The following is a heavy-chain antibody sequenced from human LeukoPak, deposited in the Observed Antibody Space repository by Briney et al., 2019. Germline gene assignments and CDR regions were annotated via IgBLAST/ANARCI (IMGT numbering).Heavy chain of an antibody. D-gene: IGHD3-22*01. V-gene: IGHV4-59*01. CDR3: ARQPYYYARYYFDY. CDR1: GGSISSYY. Sequence: PSETLSLTCTVSGGSISSYYWSWIRQPPGKGLEWIGYIYYSGSTNYNPSLKSRVTIPVDTSKNQFSLKLSSVTAADTAVYYCARQPYYYARYYFDYWGQGTLVTVSS. J-gene: IGHJ4*02. CDR2: IYYSGST.